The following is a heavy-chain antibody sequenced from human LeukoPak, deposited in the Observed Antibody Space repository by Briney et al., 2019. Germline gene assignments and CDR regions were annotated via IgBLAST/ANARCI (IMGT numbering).Heavy chain of an antibody. CDR2: IRYDGSNK. J-gene: IGHJ4*02. D-gene: IGHD3-22*01. Sequence: GGSLRLSCAASGFTFSSYGMHWVRQAPGKGLEWVAFIRYDGSNKYYADSVKGRFTISRDNAKNSLYLQMNSLRAEDMALYYCAKDINYDSSGGYFDYWGQGTLVTVSS. CDR3: AKDINYDSSGGYFDY. CDR1: GFTFSSYG. V-gene: IGHV3-30*02.